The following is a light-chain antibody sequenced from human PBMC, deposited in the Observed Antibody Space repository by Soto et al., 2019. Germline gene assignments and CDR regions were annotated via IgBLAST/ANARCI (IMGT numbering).Light chain of an antibody. CDR1: SSDVGGYNY. J-gene: IGLJ3*02. CDR3: SSYTSSSTPNWV. V-gene: IGLV2-14*01. Sequence: QSALTQPASVSGSPGQSITISCTGTSSDVGGYNYVSWYQQHPGKAPKPMIYEVSNRPSGVSNRFSGSKSGNTASLTISGLQVEDEPDYYCSSYTSSSTPNWVFGGGTKLTVL. CDR2: EVS.